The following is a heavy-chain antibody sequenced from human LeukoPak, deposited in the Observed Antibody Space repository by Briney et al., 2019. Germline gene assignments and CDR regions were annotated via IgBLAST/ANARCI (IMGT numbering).Heavy chain of an antibody. CDR2: IIPILGIA. D-gene: IGHD4-17*01. V-gene: IGHV1-69*04. J-gene: IGHJ4*02. CDR1: GGTFSSYA. Sequence: ASAKVSCKASGGTFSSYAISWVRQAPGQGLEWMGRIIPILGIANYAQKFQGRVTITADKSTSTAYMELSSLRSEDAAVYYCARGVDYGDNFDYWGQGTLVTVSS. CDR3: ARGVDYGDNFDY.